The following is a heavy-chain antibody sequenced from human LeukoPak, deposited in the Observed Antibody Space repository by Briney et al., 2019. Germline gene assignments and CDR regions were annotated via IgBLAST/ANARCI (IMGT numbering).Heavy chain of an antibody. Sequence: GGSLRLSCAASGFTFSNYGMSWVRQAPGKGLEWVASIKQDGSEKFYVDSVKGRFTISRDNSKNTLYLQMNSLRAEDTAVYYCARDLAFKANWDYYGMDVWGQGTTVTVSS. D-gene: IGHD3-3*02. J-gene: IGHJ6*02. CDR3: ARDLAFKANWDYYGMDV. V-gene: IGHV3-7*01. CDR2: IKQDGSEK. CDR1: GFTFSNYG.